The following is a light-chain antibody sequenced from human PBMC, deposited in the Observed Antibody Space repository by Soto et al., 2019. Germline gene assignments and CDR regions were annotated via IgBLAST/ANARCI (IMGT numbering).Light chain of an antibody. CDR2: GAS. V-gene: IGKV3-20*01. J-gene: IGKJ3*01. Sequence: EIVLTQSPGTLSLSPGERATLSCRASQSVSSSYLAWYQQKPGQAPRLLIYGASSRATGIPDRFSGSGSGTDFTLTISRLEPEDCAVYYCQQYGSAPQTFGPGTTLDIK. CDR3: QQYGSAPQT. CDR1: QSVSSSY.